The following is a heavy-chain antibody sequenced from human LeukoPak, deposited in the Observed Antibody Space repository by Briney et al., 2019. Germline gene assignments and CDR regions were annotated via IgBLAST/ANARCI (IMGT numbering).Heavy chain of an antibody. V-gene: IGHV3-23*01. CDR2: ISGSGVST. CDR3: AKGDIVVIPAAIQADY. CDR1: GFTFSSYA. D-gene: IGHD2-2*01. Sequence: GGSLRLSCAASGFTFSSYAMGWVRQAPGKGLEWVSAISGSGVSTYYADSVKGRFTISRDNSKNTLYLQMNSLRAEDTAVYYCAKGDIVVIPAAIQADYWGQGTLVTVSS. J-gene: IGHJ4*02.